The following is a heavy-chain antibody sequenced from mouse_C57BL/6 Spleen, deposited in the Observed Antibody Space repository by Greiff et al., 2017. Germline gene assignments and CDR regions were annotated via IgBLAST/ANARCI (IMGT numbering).Heavy chain of an antibody. CDR1: GYAFSSSW. CDR3: AKGGNDSYFDY. J-gene: IGHJ2*01. Sequence: QVQLQQSGPELVKPGASVKISCKASGYAFSSSWMNWVKQRPGKGLEWIGRFYPGDGDTNYNGKFKGKATLTADKSSSTAYMQHSSRTSEDSAVYFCAKGGNDSYFDYWGQGTTLTVSS. V-gene: IGHV1-82*01. D-gene: IGHD2-2*01. CDR2: FYPGDGDT.